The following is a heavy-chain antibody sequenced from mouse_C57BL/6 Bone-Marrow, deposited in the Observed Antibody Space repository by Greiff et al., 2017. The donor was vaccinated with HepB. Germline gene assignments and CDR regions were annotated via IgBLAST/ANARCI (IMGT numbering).Heavy chain of an antibody. CDR3: ARGLWLRRGGYYAMDY. Sequence: QVQLQQPGTELVKPGASVKLSCKASGYTFTSYWMHWVKQRPGQGLEWIGNINPSNGGTNYNEKFKSKATLTVDKSSSTAYMQLSSLTSEDSAVYYCARGLWLRRGGYYAMDYWGQGTSVTVSS. V-gene: IGHV1-53*01. CDR2: INPSNGGT. J-gene: IGHJ4*01. D-gene: IGHD2-2*01. CDR1: GYTFTSYW.